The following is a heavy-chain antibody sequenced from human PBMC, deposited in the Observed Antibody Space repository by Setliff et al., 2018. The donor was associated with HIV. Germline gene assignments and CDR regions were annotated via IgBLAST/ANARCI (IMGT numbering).Heavy chain of an antibody. V-gene: IGHV4-39*01. D-gene: IGHD3-9*01. J-gene: IGHJ4*02. CDR2: ISYTGST. CDR3: AKTIGRYFDIFDN. Sequence: SETLSLTCTVSGDSISNYYWGWIRQPPGKGLEWIGTISYTGSTYYDPSLKSRVTISLDTSKNQFFLKLSSVTAPDTAVYYCAKTIGRYFDIFDNWGQGTLVTVSS. CDR1: GDSISNYY.